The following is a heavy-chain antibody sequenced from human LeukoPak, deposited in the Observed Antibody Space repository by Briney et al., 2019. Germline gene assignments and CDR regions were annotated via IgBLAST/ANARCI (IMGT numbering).Heavy chain of an antibody. CDR1: GGSVSSGSYY. Sequence: SETLSLTCTVSGGSVSSGSYYWSWIRQPPGKGLEWIGYIYYSGSTNYNPSLKSRVTISVDTSKNQFSLKLSSVTAADTAVYYCARAGDFWSGYINYYYYGMDVWGQGTTATVSS. V-gene: IGHV4-61*01. J-gene: IGHJ6*02. D-gene: IGHD3-3*01. CDR2: IYYSGST. CDR3: ARAGDFWSGYINYYYYGMDV.